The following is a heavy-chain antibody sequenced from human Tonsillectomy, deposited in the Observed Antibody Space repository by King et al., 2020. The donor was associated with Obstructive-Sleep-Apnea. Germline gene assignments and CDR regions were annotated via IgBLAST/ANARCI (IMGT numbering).Heavy chain of an antibody. CDR3: AKAKLTVMVVAAPFGAFDI. Sequence: VQLVESGGGLVQPGGSLRLSWAASGFTFSSYAMSWVRQAPGTGLGWGSAIRGRGGRTYYADSVKGRFTISRDISKNTLYLQVNSLRAEDTAVYYCAKAKLTVMVVAAPFGAFDIWGQGTMVTVAS. CDR2: IRGRGGRT. J-gene: IGHJ3*02. CDR1: GFTFSSYA. D-gene: IGHD2-15*01. V-gene: IGHV3-23*04.